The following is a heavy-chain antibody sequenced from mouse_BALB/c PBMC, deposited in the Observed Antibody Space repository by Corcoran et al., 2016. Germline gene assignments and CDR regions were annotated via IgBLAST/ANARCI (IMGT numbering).Heavy chain of an antibody. CDR1: GYTFTSYV. CDR3: AREGRRWYFDV. Sequence: EVQLQQSGPELVKPGASVKMSCKASGYTFTSYVMHWVKQKPGHGLEWIGYINPYKDGTKYNEKIKGKATLTSDKSSSTAYMELSSLTSEDSAVYYCAREGRRWYFDVWGAGTTVTVSS. V-gene: IGHV1S136*01. CDR2: INPYKDGT. J-gene: IGHJ1*01.